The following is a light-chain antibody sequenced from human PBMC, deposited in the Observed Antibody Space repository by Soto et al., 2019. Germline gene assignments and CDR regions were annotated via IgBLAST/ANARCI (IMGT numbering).Light chain of an antibody. Sequence: EIVLTQSPGTLSLSPGERATLSCRASQSVTSNYLAWYQQKPGQAPGLLIYDTSTRASGVPDRFSGSGSGTEFTLTISRLEPEDFAVYYCQQYGSSGTFGQGTKVDI. CDR1: QSVTSNY. J-gene: IGKJ1*01. V-gene: IGKV3-20*01. CDR3: QQYGSSGT. CDR2: DTS.